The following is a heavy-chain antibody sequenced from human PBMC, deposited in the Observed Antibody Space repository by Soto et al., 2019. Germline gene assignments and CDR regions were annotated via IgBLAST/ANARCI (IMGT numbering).Heavy chain of an antibody. D-gene: IGHD1-26*01. Sequence: SETLSLTCAVYGGSFSGYYWSWIRQPPGKGLEWIGEINHSGSTNYNPSLKSRVTISVDTSKNQFSLNLTSVTAADTAVYYCARVYSGSYSDSWGQGTLVTVS. CDR2: INHSGST. V-gene: IGHV4-34*01. CDR1: GGSFSGYY. CDR3: ARVYSGSYSDS. J-gene: IGHJ4*02.